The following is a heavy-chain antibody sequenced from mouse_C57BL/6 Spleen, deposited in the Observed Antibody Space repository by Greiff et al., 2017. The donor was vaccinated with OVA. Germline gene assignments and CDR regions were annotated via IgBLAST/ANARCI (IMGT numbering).Heavy chain of an antibody. J-gene: IGHJ1*03. V-gene: IGHV1-50*01. CDR3: ARRDYDWYFDV. Sequence: QVQLQQSGAELVKPGASVKLSCKASGYTFTSYWMQWVKQRPGQGLEWIGEIDPSDSYTNYNQKFKGKATLTVDTSSSTAYMQLSSLTSEDSAVYYCARRDYDWYFDVWGTGTTVTVSS. CDR1: GYTFTSYW. D-gene: IGHD2-4*01. CDR2: IDPSDSYT.